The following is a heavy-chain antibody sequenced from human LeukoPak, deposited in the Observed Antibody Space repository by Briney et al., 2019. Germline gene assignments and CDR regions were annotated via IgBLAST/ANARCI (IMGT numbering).Heavy chain of an antibody. V-gene: IGHV4-59*05. J-gene: IGHJ4*02. CDR2: IYYSGST. Sequence: GSLRLSCAASGFTFSSYAMSWVRQFPGKGLEWIGSIYYSGSTYYNPSLKSRVTISVDTSKNQFSLKLSSVTAADTAVYYCAGAVRGHFDYWGQGTLVAVSS. D-gene: IGHD3-10*01. CDR1: GFTFSSYA. CDR3: AGAVRGHFDY.